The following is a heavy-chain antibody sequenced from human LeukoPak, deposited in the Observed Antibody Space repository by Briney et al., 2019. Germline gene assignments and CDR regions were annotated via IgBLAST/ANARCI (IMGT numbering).Heavy chain of an antibody. CDR2: ISYDGSNK. CDR1: GFTFSNYA. Sequence: GGSLRLSCAASGFTFSNYALHWVRQAPGKGLEWVAVISYDGSNKYYADSVKGRFTISRDNAKNSLYLQMNSLRAEDTAVYYCARDFCSGGSCYYYYYYMDVWGKGTTVTVSS. J-gene: IGHJ6*03. CDR3: ARDFCSGGSCYYYYYYMDV. D-gene: IGHD2-15*01. V-gene: IGHV3-30*04.